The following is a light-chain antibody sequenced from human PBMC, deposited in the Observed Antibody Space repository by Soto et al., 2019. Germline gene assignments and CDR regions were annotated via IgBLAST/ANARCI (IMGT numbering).Light chain of an antibody. CDR3: QSYDNSLRVI. V-gene: IGLV1-40*01. J-gene: IGLJ2*01. CDR1: SSNIGAGHD. Sequence: QTVVTQPPSVSGAPGQRVIISCSGSSSNIGAGHDVHWYQRLPGTAPKLLIYGNSNRPSGVPDRFSGSKSGTSASLAIAGLQPEDEADYSCQSYDNSLRVIFGGGTKLTVL. CDR2: GNS.